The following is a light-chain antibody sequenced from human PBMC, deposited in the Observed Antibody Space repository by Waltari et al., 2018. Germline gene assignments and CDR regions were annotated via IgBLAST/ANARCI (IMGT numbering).Light chain of an antibody. CDR1: QSVSSNY. Sequence: EIVLTQSPSTLSLSPGESATLSCSASQSVSSNYLGWYQQKPGQAPRLLIYGASNRATGVPDRFSGSGSGTAFTLTISRLEPEDFVVYYCQQYGSSPPKYTFGQGTKLEI. V-gene: IGKV3-20*01. CDR2: GAS. CDR3: QQYGSSPPKYT. J-gene: IGKJ2*01.